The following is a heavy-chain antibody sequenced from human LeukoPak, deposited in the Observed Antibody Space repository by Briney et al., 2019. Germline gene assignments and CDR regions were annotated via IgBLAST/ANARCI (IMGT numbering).Heavy chain of an antibody. CDR2: INEDGSEK. CDR3: ARDRSFGI. V-gene: IGHV3-7*03. Sequence: GGSLRLSCAASGFTLSGNWMSWVRQAPGKGLQWVANINEDGSEKFYVASVKGRFTISRDNARNSLYLQMTGLRVEDTAVYYCARDRSFGIWGQGTLVSVSS. CDR1: GFTLSGNW. D-gene: IGHD3-3*01. J-gene: IGHJ4*02.